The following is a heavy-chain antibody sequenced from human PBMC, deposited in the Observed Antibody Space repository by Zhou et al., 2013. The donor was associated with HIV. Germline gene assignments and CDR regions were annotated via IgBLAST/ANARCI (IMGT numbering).Heavy chain of an antibody. CDR3: AREMAAAGRGWFDP. V-gene: IGHV1-69*05. J-gene: IGHJ5*02. Sequence: QAHLVQSGAEVKKPGSSVKVSCKSDGGTFRNNIFSWVRQAPGQGLEWMGGIIPLFGTTNYAQNFQGRVTITTDESKTTVSMELTGLRPDDTAVYYCAREMAAAGRGWFDPWGQGTLVTVSS. CDR2: IIPLFGTT. D-gene: IGHD6-13*01. CDR1: GGTFRNNI.